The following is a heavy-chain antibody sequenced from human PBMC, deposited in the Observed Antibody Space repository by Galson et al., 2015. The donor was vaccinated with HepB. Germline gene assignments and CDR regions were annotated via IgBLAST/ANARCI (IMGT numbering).Heavy chain of an antibody. CDR1: GLTVNSND. V-gene: IGHV3-66*01. CDR2: IFSGGTT. CDR3: ARDAENYYYGMDV. Sequence: SLRLSCAASGLTVNSNDTSWVRQAPGKGLEWVSFIFSGGTTYYADSVKGRFTISRDNSKNTLYLQMNSLRAEDTAVYYCARDAENYYYGMDVCGQGTTVTVSS. J-gene: IGHJ6*02.